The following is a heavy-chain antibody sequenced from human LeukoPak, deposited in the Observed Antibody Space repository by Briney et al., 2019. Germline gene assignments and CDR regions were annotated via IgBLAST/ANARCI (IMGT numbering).Heavy chain of an antibody. CDR3: ARGAVAAAGTPQDYYYMDV. Sequence: SVKVSCKASGGTFSSYAISWVRQAPGQGLEWMGGNIPIFGTANYAQKFQGRVTITADESTSTAYMELSSLRSEDTAVYYCARGAVAAAGTPQDYYYMDVWGKGTTVTVSS. V-gene: IGHV1-69*13. J-gene: IGHJ6*03. CDR2: NIPIFGTA. CDR1: GGTFSSYA. D-gene: IGHD6-13*01.